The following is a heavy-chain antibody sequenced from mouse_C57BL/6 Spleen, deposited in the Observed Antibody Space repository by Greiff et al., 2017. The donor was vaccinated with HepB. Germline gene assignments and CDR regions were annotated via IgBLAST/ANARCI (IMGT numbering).Heavy chain of an antibody. J-gene: IGHJ1*03. CDR3: ARQSITTVVAWYFDV. Sequence: EVQGVESGGDLVKPGGSLKLSCAASGFTFSSYGMSWVRQTPDKRLEWVATISSGGSYTYYPDSVKGRFTISRDNAKNTLYLQMSSLKSEDTAMYYWARQSITTVVAWYFDVWGTGTTVTVSS. CDR1: GFTFSSYG. D-gene: IGHD1-1*01. V-gene: IGHV5-6*01. CDR2: ISSGGSYT.